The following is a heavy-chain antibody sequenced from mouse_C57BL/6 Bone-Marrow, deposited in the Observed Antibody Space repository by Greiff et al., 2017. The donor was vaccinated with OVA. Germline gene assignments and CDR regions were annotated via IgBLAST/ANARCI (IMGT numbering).Heavy chain of an antibody. CDR2: ISSGGDYI. V-gene: IGHV5-9-1*02. J-gene: IGHJ3*01. CDR1: GFTFSSYA. Sequence: EVKLEESGEGLVKPGGSLKLSCAASGFTFSSYAMSWVRQTPEKRLEWVAYISSGGDYIYYADTVKGRFTISRDNARNTLYLQMSSLKSEDTAMYYCTRELTGTSWFAYWGQGTLVTVSA. D-gene: IGHD4-1*01. CDR3: TRELTGTSWFAY.